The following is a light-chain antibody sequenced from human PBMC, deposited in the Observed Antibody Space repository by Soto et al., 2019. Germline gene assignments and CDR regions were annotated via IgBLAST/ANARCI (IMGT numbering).Light chain of an antibody. V-gene: IGLV1-47*02. CDR3: SALDDSLSGVV. Sequence: QSVLTQPPSASGTPGQRVTLSCSGSSSNIGYNALNWYQQLPGKAPKLLMHGNSQRPSGVPDRFFGSKSGTSAFLAISGLRTEDEADYYCSALDDSLSGVVFGGGTKVTVL. CDR1: SSNIGYNA. J-gene: IGLJ3*02. CDR2: GNS.